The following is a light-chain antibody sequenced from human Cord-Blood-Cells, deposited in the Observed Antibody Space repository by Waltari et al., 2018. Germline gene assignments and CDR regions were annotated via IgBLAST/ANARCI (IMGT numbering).Light chain of an antibody. Sequence: IVLTQSPATLSLSPGERATLSCRASQSVSSYLAWYQQKPGQAPRLLIYDASNSATGIPARFSGSGSGTDFTLTISILEPEDFAVYYCQQRSNWPPLTFGGGTKVEIK. CDR2: DAS. CDR3: QQRSNWPPLT. CDR1: QSVSSY. J-gene: IGKJ4*01. V-gene: IGKV3-11*01.